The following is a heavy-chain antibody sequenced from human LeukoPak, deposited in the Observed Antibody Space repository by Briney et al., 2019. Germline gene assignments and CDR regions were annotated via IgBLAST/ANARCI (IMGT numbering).Heavy chain of an antibody. CDR1: GGSITTHY. D-gene: IGHD4-17*01. Sequence: SETLSPTCTVSGGSITTHYWSWIRQPAGREVEWIGRVYNTGSTKYNPSLESRVTMSVDTSSNRFSLRLRSVTAADTAVYYCARDLLGDYGTFDIWGQGTMVTVSS. CDR3: ARDLLGDYGTFDI. J-gene: IGHJ3*02. CDR2: VYNTGST. V-gene: IGHV4-4*07.